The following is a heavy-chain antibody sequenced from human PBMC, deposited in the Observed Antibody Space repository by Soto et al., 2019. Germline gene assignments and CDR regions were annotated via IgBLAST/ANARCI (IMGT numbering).Heavy chain of an antibody. CDR1: GGSIETYY. CDR3: ARQGTIRNCSGGRCWDRFDY. Sequence: QVQLQESGPGLVKPSETLSLICTVSGGSIETYYWSWIRQPPGKGLEWIGYVYSTGSTNYNSSLKSRVTISVDTSKNQFSLRLTSVTAADTAVYYCARQGTIRNCSGGRCWDRFDYWGRGTLVTVSS. J-gene: IGHJ4*02. V-gene: IGHV4-59*08. CDR2: VYSTGST. D-gene: IGHD2-15*01.